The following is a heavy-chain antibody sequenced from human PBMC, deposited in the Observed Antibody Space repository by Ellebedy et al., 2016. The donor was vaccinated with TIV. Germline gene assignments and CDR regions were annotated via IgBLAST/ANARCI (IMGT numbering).Heavy chain of an antibody. Sequence: GSLRLXCTVSGGSISSSSYNWGWIRQPPGKGLEWIGSIYYSGSAHYNPSLKSRVTISVDTSKNQFSLQLTSVTASDTAVYYCARLAIAATHPLGDYWGQGTLVTISS. CDR2: IYYSGSA. D-gene: IGHD6-13*01. CDR3: ARLAIAATHPLGDY. V-gene: IGHV4-39*01. CDR1: GGSISSSSYN. J-gene: IGHJ4*02.